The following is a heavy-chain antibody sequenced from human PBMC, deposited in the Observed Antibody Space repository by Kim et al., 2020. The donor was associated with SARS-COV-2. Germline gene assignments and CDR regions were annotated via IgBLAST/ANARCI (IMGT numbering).Heavy chain of an antibody. J-gene: IGHJ1*01. CDR2: IYHSGST. D-gene: IGHD3-10*01. CDR1: GGSISSSNW. CDR3: AQSLAGSGRRGVITPGVGSRSN. Sequence: SETLSLTCAVSGGSISSSNWWCWVRQPPGKGLEWIGEIYHSGSTNYNPSLKSRVTISVDKSKNQFSLKLSSVTAADTAVYYCAQSLAGSGRRGVITPGVGSRSNWGQGTLGTVSS. V-gene: IGHV4-4*02.